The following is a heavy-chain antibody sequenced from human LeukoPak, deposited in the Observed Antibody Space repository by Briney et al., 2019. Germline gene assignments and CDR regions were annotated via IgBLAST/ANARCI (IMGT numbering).Heavy chain of an antibody. V-gene: IGHV3-30*02. J-gene: IGHJ2*01. Sequence: GGSLRLSWAPSGFTFSSYGMHWVRQAPGKGLEWVAFIRYDGSNKYYADSVKGRFTISRDNAKNSLYLQMNSLRAEDTAVYYCARTGIAVAGTNWYFDLWGRGTLVTVSS. CDR2: IRYDGSNK. D-gene: IGHD6-19*01. CDR3: ARTGIAVAGTNWYFDL. CDR1: GFTFSSYG.